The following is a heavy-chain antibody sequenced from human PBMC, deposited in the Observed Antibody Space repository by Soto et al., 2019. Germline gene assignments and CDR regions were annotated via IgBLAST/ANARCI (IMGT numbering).Heavy chain of an antibody. D-gene: IGHD3-22*01. J-gene: IGHJ4*02. CDR2: IYYSGST. CDR3: ASRVDYDSSGSYFDY. Sequence: QVQLQESGPGLVKPSQTLSLTCTVSGGSISSGGYYWSWIRQHPGKGLEWIGYIYYSGSTYYNPSLKIRVTLSVDTPKNQFSLKLSSVTAANTSVYYCASRVDYDSSGSYFDYWGQGTLVTVSS. CDR1: GGSISSGGYY. V-gene: IGHV4-31*03.